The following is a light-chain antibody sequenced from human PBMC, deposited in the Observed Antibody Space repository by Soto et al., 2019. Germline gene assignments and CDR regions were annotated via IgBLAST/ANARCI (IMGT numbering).Light chain of an antibody. CDR3: ASWDDNLSGVV. CDR2: RNS. Sequence: QSVLTQPPSASGTPGQRVIISCSGSSSNIGSNYVYWHQQLPGTAPKLLIYRNSQRPSGVPDRFSGSKSGTSASLAISGLRSEDEADYYCASWDDNLSGVVFGGGTQLTVL. V-gene: IGLV1-47*01. J-gene: IGLJ7*01. CDR1: SSNIGSNY.